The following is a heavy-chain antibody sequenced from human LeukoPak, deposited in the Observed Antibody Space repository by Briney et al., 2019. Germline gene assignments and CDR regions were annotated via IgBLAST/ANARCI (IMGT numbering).Heavy chain of an antibody. CDR3: ARSPYCGGDCYSPVDY. CDR2: IKQDGSEQ. J-gene: IGHJ4*02. D-gene: IGHD2-21*02. Sequence: PGGSLRLSCAGSGFTFSGYWMTWVRQAPGRGLEWVANIKQDGSEQYYVDSVKGRFTISRDNSKNTLYLQMNSLRAEDTAVYYCARSPYCGGDCYSPVDYWGQGTLVTVSS. CDR1: GFTFSGYW. V-gene: IGHV3-7*01.